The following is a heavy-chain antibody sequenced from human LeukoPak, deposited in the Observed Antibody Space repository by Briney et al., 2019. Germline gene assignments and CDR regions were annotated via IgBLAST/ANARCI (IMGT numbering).Heavy chain of an antibody. CDR2: MYNTVTT. CDR3: ARVSFYGSGSMFVDY. CDR1: GVSTTNNY. D-gene: IGHD3-10*01. J-gene: IGHJ4*02. V-gene: IGHV4-59*01. Sequence: SETLSLTCSVSGVSTTNNYWSWIRQPPGKGLEGIGYMYNTVTTNYNPSLKSRLTMSLDKSKDQFSLKLSSVTAADTAVYYCARVSFYGSGSMFVDYWGPGTLVTVSS.